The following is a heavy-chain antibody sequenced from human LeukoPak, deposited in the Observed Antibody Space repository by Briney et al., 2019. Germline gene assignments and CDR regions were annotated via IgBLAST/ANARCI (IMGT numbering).Heavy chain of an antibody. D-gene: IGHD1-1*01. Sequence: PGGSLRLSCAASGFTFSSYGMHWVRQAPGKGLEWVAVISYDGSSKYYADSLKGRFTISRDNSKNTLYLQMNSLRAEDTAVYYCAKDLGVGLERRFDPWGQGTLVTVSS. CDR3: AKDLGVGLERRFDP. CDR2: ISYDGSSK. V-gene: IGHV3-30*18. J-gene: IGHJ5*02. CDR1: GFTFSSYG.